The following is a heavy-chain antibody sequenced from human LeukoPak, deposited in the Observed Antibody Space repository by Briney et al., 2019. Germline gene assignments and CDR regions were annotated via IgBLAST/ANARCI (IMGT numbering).Heavy chain of an antibody. J-gene: IGHJ4*02. CDR1: GGSISSGSYY. Sequence: KTSQTLSLTCTVSGGSISSGSYYWSWIRQPPGKGLEWIGRIYTSGSTNYNPSLKSRVTISVDTSKNQFSLKLSSVTAADTAVYYCAREPIVVVPAAIESWGQGTLVTVSS. CDR2: IYTSGST. CDR3: AREPIVVVPAAIES. V-gene: IGHV4-61*02. D-gene: IGHD2-2*02.